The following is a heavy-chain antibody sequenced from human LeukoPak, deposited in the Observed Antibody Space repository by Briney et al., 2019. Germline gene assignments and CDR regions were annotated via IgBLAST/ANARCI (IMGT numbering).Heavy chain of an antibody. CDR1: GFTFSSYA. CDR2: ISSSSSYI. CDR3: ARGGYSYGWNSYYFDY. D-gene: IGHD5-18*01. V-gene: IGHV3-21*01. Sequence: PGRSLRLSCAASGFTFSSYAMNWVRQAPGKGLEWVSSISSSSSYIYYADSVKGRFTISRDNAKNSLYLQMNSLRAEDTAVYYCARGGYSYGWNSYYFDYWGQGTLVTVSS. J-gene: IGHJ4*02.